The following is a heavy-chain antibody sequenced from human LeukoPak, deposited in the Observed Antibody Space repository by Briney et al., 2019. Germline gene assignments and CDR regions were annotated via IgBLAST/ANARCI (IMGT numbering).Heavy chain of an antibody. CDR3: AKEDSSGWFVDY. J-gene: IGHJ4*02. D-gene: IGHD6-19*01. CDR2: IWYDGSNK. V-gene: IGHV3-30*02. Sequence: GGSLRLSCAASGFTFSTYGIHWVRQAPGKGLEWVAVIWYDGSNKYYAESVKGRFTISRDNSKNTLYLQMNSLRAEDTAVYYCAKEDSSGWFVDYWGQGTLVTVSS. CDR1: GFTFSTYG.